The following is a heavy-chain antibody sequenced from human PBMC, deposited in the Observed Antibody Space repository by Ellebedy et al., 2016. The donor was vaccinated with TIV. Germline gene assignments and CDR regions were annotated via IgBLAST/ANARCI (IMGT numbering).Heavy chain of an antibody. D-gene: IGHD1-26*01. CDR2: IHDSGTT. J-gene: IGHJ4*02. CDR1: GGEITYYY. Sequence: MPSEILSLTCNVSGGEITYYYWSWIRQPPGKGLEWNGYIHDSGTTKYNLSLKSRVTISVETSKNQFSLKLGSVTAADTAVYYGARWVFGRTFDSWGQGTLVTVSS. V-gene: IGHV4-59*01. CDR3: ARWVFGRTFDS.